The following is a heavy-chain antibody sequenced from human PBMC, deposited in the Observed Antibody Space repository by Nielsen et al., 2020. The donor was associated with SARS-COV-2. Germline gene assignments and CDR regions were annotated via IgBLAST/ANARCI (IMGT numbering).Heavy chain of an antibody. CDR1: RYTFTKYF. D-gene: IGHD4-17*01. V-gene: IGHV1-46*01. CDR2: INPSGGST. Sequence: ASVKVSCKASRYTFTKYFTHWVRQAPGQGLEWMGIINPSGGSTSYAQKFQGRVTMTRDTSTSTVYMELSSLRSEDTAVYYCAREVNYGDRDYWGQGTLVTVSS. J-gene: IGHJ4*02. CDR3: AREVNYGDRDY.